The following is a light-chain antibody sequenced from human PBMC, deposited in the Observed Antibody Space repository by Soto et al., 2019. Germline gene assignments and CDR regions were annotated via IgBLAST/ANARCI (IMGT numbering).Light chain of an antibody. Sequence: DIQMTQSPSFVSASVGDRVTITCRASQGISSWLSWYQQKPGPAPTLLVYKASTLQDGVPSRFSGSGSGTDFPLTINSLQPEDFGTYYCHQASSFPLTFGGGTKVAIK. CDR1: QGISSW. CDR2: KAS. V-gene: IGKV1-12*01. J-gene: IGKJ4*01. CDR3: HQASSFPLT.